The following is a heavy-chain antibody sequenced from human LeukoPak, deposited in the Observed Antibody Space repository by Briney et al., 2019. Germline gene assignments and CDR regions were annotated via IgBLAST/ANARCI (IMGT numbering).Heavy chain of an antibody. CDR1: GGSISSSSYY. D-gene: IGHD3-9*01. Sequence: SETLSLTCNVSGGSISSSSYYWGWIGQPPGKGLEWIGSIYYSGSTYYNPSLKSRVTISVDTSKNQFSLKLSSVTAADTAVYYCARHGLRYFAWLPELNWFDPWGQGTLVTVSS. V-gene: IGHV4-39*01. CDR2: IYYSGST. J-gene: IGHJ5*02. CDR3: ARHGLRYFAWLPELNWFDP.